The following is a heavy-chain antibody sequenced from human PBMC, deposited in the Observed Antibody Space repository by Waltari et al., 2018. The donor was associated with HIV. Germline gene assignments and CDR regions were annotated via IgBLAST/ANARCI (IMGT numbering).Heavy chain of an antibody. CDR2: IYYNGAA. CDR3: VRPNRPGLVGGRRTDGGFVDY. V-gene: IGHV4-39*02. D-gene: IGHD2-15*01. J-gene: IGHJ4*01. Sequence: RLQESGPGQVKPSETLSLICSVSGAASASSQSYWGSIRLPPGRGLAWMWTIYYNGAASYNPSLKSRLTIAVDTTKNHLSLKLRSVTVADTAVYYCVRPNRPGLVGGRRTDGGFVDYGGFGIRVIVSS. CDR1: GAASASSQSY.